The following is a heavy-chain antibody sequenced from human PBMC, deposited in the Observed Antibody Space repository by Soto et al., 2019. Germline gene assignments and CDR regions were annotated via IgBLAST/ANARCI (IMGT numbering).Heavy chain of an antibody. CDR3: AKDLRYCSGGSCYGYYFDN. V-gene: IGHV3-30*18. D-gene: IGHD2-15*01. CDR2: ISYDGSNK. Sequence: GGSLRLSCAASGFTFSSYGMHWVRQAPGKGLEWVAVISYDGSNKYYADSVKGRFTISRDNSKNTLYLQMNSLRAEDTAVYYCAKDLRYCSGGSCYGYYFDNWGQGTLVTVSS. CDR1: GFTFSSYG. J-gene: IGHJ4*02.